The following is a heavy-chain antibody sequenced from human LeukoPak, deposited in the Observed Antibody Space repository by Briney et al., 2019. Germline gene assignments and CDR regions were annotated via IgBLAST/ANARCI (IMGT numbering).Heavy chain of an antibody. CDR2: IKQDGSEK. V-gene: IGHV3-7*01. CDR1: GFTFSSYW. D-gene: IGHD6-13*01. J-gene: IGHJ4*02. Sequence: GGSLRLSCAASGFTFSSYWMNWARQAPGKGLEWVANIKQDGSEKYYVDSVKGRFTISRDNAMNSLFLQMNSLRGEDTAVYYCATDSYSSSWSDYWGQGTLVTVSS. CDR3: ATDSYSSSWSDY.